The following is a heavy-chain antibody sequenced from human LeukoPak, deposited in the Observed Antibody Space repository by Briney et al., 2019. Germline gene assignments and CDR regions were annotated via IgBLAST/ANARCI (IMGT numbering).Heavy chain of an antibody. CDR2: INSDGYST. D-gene: IGHD4/OR15-4a*01. V-gene: IGHV3-74*01. CDR3: MRDYGA. CDR1: GFTFSRYW. J-gene: IGHJ5*02. Sequence: QPGGSLRLSCAASGFTFSRYWMHWVRQAPGKGLVWVSRINSDGYSTTYADFVKGRFTISRDNAKNTLYLQMKSLRADDTAVYYCMRDYGAWGQGTLVTVSP.